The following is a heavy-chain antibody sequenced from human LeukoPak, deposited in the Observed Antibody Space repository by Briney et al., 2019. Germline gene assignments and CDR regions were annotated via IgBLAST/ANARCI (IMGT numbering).Heavy chain of an antibody. CDR1: GGSISGYY. CDR2: IYYSGST. D-gene: IGHD6-19*01. CDR3: ARGGWYPESFQH. J-gene: IGHJ1*01. V-gene: IGHV4-59*08. Sequence: SETLSLTCTVSGGSISGYYYSWIRHPPGKGLEWIGYIYYSGSTNYNASLKSRVTISLDTSKNQFSLKLSSVTAADTAVYYCARGGWYPESFQHWGQGALVTVSS.